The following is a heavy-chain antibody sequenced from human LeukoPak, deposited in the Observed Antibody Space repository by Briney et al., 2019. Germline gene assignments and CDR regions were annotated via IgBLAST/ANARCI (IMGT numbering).Heavy chain of an antibody. CDR2: IYHSGST. D-gene: IGHD2-15*01. V-gene: IGHV4-30-2*01. CDR3: ARYQGYCSGGSCSYYYGMDG. CDR1: GGSISSGGYA. J-gene: IGHJ6*02. Sequence: PSQTLSLTCAVSGGSISSGGYAWSWIRQPPGKGLEWIGYIYHSGSTYYNPSLKSRVTISVDRSKSQFSLKLRSVTAADTAVYYCARYQGYCSGGSCSYYYGMDGWGQGTTVTVSS.